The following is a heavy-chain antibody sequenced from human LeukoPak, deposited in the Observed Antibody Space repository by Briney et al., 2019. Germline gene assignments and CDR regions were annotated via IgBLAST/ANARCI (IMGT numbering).Heavy chain of an antibody. CDR3: TRGDYYHSSGYHFLFDY. CDR1: GYTFTGYY. J-gene: IGHJ4*02. D-gene: IGHD3-22*01. CDR2: INPNSGGT. V-gene: IGHV1-2*02. Sequence: ASVKVSCKASGYTFTGYYMHWVRQAPGQGLEWMGWINPNSGGTNYAQKFQGRVTMTRDTSISTAYMELSRLRSDDTAVYYCTRGDYYHSSGYHFLFDYWGQGTLVTVSS.